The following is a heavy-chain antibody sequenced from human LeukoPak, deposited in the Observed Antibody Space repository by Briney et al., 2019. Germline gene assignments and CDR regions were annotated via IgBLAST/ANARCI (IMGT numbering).Heavy chain of an antibody. V-gene: IGHV4-34*01. D-gene: IGHD3/OR15-3a*01. CDR1: GESFSGYY. Sequence: SETLSLTCAVYGESFSGYYWSWIRQPPGKALEWIGEINLTGSTNYKSSLKSRVTISTDTSKNQFSLNLRSVTAADTAVYYCARGRWGWDTSSDWDYWGQGILVTVSS. J-gene: IGHJ4*02. CDR2: INLTGST. CDR3: ARGRWGWDTSSDWDY.